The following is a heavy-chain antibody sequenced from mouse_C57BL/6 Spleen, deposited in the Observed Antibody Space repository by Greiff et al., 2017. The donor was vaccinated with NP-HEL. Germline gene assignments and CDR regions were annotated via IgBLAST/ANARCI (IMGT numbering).Heavy chain of an antibody. CDR2: IDPENGDT. J-gene: IGHJ3*01. V-gene: IGHV14-4*01. CDR3: TSPYYYGSSYWFAY. CDR1: GFNIKDDY. Sequence: EVHLVESGAELVRPGASVKLSCTASGFNIKDDYMHWVKQRPEQGLEWIGWIDPENGDTEYASKFQGKATITADTSSNTAYLQLSSLTSEDTAVYYCTSPYYYGSSYWFAYWGQGTLVTVSA. D-gene: IGHD1-1*01.